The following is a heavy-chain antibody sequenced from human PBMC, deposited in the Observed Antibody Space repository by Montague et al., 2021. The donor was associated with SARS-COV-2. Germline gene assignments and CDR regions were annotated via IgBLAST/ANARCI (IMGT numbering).Heavy chain of an antibody. CDR2: IYSGGIT. V-gene: IGHV3-53*01. Sequence: SLRLSCAASGFTVNTNFMMWVRQAPGKGLEWISIIYSGGITYYADSVKGRFTISRDDSKNTVYLQMNSLRAEDTATYFCARSITLPAVLASWGQGTLVTVSS. J-gene: IGHJ5*02. CDR3: ARSITLPAVLAS. D-gene: IGHD2/OR15-2a*01. CDR1: GFTVNTNF.